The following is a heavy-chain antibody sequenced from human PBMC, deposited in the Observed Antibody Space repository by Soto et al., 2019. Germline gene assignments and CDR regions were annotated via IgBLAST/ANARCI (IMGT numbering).Heavy chain of an antibody. CDR2: IHHSGST. CDR3: ARGKPYNWHHGVWFDP. Sequence: QVQLQQWGAGLLKPSETLSITCAVYGGSFSGYYWSWIRQPPGKGLEWIGEIHHSGSTNYNPSLKSRVTISVDTSKNQFSLKLSSVTAADTAVYYCARGKPYNWHHGVWFDPWGQGTLVTVSP. V-gene: IGHV4-34*01. CDR1: GGSFSGYY. D-gene: IGHD1-20*01. J-gene: IGHJ5*02.